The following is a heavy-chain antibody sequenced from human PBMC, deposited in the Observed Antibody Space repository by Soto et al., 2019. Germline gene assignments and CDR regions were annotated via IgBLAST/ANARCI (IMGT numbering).Heavy chain of an antibody. CDR2: IYPGDSDT. J-gene: IGHJ6*02. CDR1: GYSFTSYW. D-gene: IGHD6-19*01. CDR3: ARRNSSGFLYYYGMDV. V-gene: IGHV5-51*01. Sequence: GESLKISCKGSGYSFTSYWIGWVRQVPGKGLEWMGIIYPGDSDTRYSPSFQGQVTISADKSISTAYLQWSSLKASDTAMYYCARRNSSGFLYYYGMDVWGQGTTVTISS.